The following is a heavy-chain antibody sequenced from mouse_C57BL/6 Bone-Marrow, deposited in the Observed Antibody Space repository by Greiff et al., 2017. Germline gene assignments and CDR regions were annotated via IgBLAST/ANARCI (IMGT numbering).Heavy chain of an antibody. J-gene: IGHJ3*01. CDR3: ARSTSSSFAY. Sequence: QVQLQQPGAELVRPGTSVKLSCKASGYTFTSYWMHWVKQRPGQGLEWIGVIDPSDSYTNYNHKFKGKATLTVDTSSSTAYMQLSSLTSEDSAVYYCARSTSSSFAYWGQGTLVTVSA. CDR2: IDPSDSYT. V-gene: IGHV1-59*01. D-gene: IGHD1-1*01. CDR1: GYTFTSYW.